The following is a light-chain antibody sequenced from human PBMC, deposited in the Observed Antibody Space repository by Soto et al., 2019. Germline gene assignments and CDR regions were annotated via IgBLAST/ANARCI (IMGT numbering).Light chain of an antibody. CDR1: TGAVTSGHY. CDR3: LLVYSGIVV. V-gene: IGLV7-46*01. Sequence: QTVVTQEPSLTVSPGGTVTLTCGSSTGAVTSGHYPDWFQQKPGQAPKTLIYDTTNKHSWSPARFSGSLLGGKAALTLSGAQPEDEADYYCLLVYSGIVVFGGGTKLTVL. CDR2: DTT. J-gene: IGLJ2*01.